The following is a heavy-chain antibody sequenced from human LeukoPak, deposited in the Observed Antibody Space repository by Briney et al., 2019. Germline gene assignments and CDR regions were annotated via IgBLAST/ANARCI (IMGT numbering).Heavy chain of an antibody. CDR1: GYTFTSYG. V-gene: IGHV1-18*01. CDR3: ARDPGIAAAANGDAFDI. Sequence: ASVKASCKASGYTFTSYGISWVRQAPGQGLEWMGWISAYNGNTNYAQKLQGRVTMTTDTSTSTAYMELRSLRSDDTAVYYCARDPGIAAAANGDAFDIWGQGTMVTVSS. D-gene: IGHD6-13*01. J-gene: IGHJ3*02. CDR2: ISAYNGNT.